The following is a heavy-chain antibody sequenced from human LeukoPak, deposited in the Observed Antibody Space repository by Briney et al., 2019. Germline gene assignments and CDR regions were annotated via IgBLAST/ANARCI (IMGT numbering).Heavy chain of an antibody. CDR1: GITFSSSG. CDR3: AKDKGTRYLDY. CDR2: IRYDGSNK. D-gene: IGHD3-10*01. Sequence: GGSLRLSCVTSGITFSSSGMHWVRQAPGKGLEWVTFIRYDGSNKDYADSVEGRFTISRDNSKSTLYLQMNSLRAEDTAKYYCAKDKGTRYLDYWGQGTLVTVSS. V-gene: IGHV3-30*02. J-gene: IGHJ4*02.